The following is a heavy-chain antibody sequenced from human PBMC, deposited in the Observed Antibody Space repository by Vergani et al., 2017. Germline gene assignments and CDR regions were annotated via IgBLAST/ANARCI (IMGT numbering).Heavy chain of an antibody. Sequence: QVQLVQSGAEVKKPGSSVKVSCKASGYTFTSYGISWVRQAPGQGLEWMGWISAYNGNTNYAQKLQGRVTMTTDTSTSTAYMELRSLRSDDTAVYYCARVIYGYNSYNWFDPWGQGTLVTVSS. CDR1: GYTFTSYG. J-gene: IGHJ5*02. V-gene: IGHV1-18*01. CDR3: ARVIYGYNSYNWFDP. D-gene: IGHD5-24*01. CDR2: ISAYNGNT.